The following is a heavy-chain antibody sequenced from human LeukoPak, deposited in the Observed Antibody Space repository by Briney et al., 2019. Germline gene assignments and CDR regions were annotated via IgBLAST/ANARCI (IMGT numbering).Heavy chain of an antibody. CDR1: GYTFTGYY. CDR2: INPNSGGT. J-gene: IGHJ4*02. Sequence: ASVKVSCKASGYTFTGYYVHWVRQAPGQGLEWMGWINPNSGGTNYAQKFQGRVTMTRDTSISTAYMELSRLRSDDTAVYYCARSDGYNHNYWGQGTLVTVSS. V-gene: IGHV1-2*02. D-gene: IGHD5-12*01. CDR3: ARSDGYNHNY.